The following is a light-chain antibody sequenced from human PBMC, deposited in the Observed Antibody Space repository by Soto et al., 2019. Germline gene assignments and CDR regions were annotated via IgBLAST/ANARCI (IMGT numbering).Light chain of an antibody. CDR3: QQSHSTPFT. CDR2: AAS. J-gene: IGKJ3*01. V-gene: IGKV1-39*01. Sequence: DIQMTQSPSSLSASVGDRVTITCRASQSISSYLNWYQQKPGKAPKLLIYAASSLQSGVPSRFSGSGSGTDFTLTISSLQPEDFATYYCQQSHSTPFTFGPGNKVDIK. CDR1: QSISSY.